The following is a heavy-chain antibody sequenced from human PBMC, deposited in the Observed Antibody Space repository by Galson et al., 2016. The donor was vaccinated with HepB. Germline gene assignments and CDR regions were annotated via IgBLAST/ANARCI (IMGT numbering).Heavy chain of an antibody. D-gene: IGHD2-15*01. Sequence: SETLSLTCAVYGGSFSGYLWNWIRHPPGKGLEWIGELNHRGITKYNPSLESRVTISLDASKNQFSLKLSFVTAADTGVYYCARGNVGVGGPGDHYYGMDVWGQGTTVTVSS. CDR1: GGSFSGYL. V-gene: IGHV4-34*01. J-gene: IGHJ6*02. CDR2: LNHRGIT. CDR3: ARGNVGVGGPGDHYYGMDV.